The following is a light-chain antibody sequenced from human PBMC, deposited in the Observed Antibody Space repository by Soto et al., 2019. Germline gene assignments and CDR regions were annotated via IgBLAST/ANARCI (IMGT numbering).Light chain of an antibody. V-gene: IGKV1-5*03. Sequence: DIQMTQSPSTLSASVGDRVTITCRASQSISSWLAWYQQKPGKAPKLLIYKASSLESGVPSRFSGSGSGTVFTLTISSLQPDDFATYYCQQYNSYSRTFGQGTKLEIK. CDR1: QSISSW. J-gene: IGKJ2*01. CDR2: KAS. CDR3: QQYNSYSRT.